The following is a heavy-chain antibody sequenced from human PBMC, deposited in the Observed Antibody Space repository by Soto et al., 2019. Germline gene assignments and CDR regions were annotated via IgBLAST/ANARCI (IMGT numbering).Heavy chain of an antibody. CDR1: GGSISSYY. CDR3: ARDSGSGSYYYNYCDX. D-gene: IGHD3-10*01. CDR2: IYDSGIT. V-gene: IGHV4-59*01. J-gene: IGHJ5*02. Sequence: SETLSLTCTVSGGSISSYYWSWIREPPGKGLEWIFDIYDSGITNYSPSLKSRVTISVDTSKNQFSLKLSSVTAADTAVYYCARDSGSGSYYYNYCDXWGQGTLATVSX.